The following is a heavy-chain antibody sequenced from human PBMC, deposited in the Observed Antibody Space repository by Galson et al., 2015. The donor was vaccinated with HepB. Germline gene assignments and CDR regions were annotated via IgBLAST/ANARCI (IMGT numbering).Heavy chain of an antibody. J-gene: IGHJ2*01. CDR3: ARGRNDDWNFDL. V-gene: IGHV4-59*02. D-gene: IGHD3-10*01. CDR2: IHYSGSS. CDR1: GSSAKTFF. Sequence: LSLTCSVSGSSAKTFFWTWIRQPPGKGLEWIGYIHYSGSSKYNPSLRSRLTISLDTSKNQFSLNMRSVTAADTGLYYCARGRNDDWNFDLWGRGTLVTVSS.